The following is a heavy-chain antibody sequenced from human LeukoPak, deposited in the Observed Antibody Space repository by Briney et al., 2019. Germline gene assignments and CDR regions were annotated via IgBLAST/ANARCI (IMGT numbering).Heavy chain of an antibody. V-gene: IGHV3-20*04. D-gene: IGHD5-18*01. Sequence: GGSLRLSCAASGFTVSSNEMSWVRQAPGKGLEWVSGINWNGGSTGYTDSVKGRFTMSRDNAENSLYLQMNSLRAEDTAVYFCARDPLGYNYGPFDYWGQGTLVTVSS. J-gene: IGHJ4*02. CDR2: INWNGGST. CDR3: ARDPLGYNYGPFDY. CDR1: GFTVSSNE.